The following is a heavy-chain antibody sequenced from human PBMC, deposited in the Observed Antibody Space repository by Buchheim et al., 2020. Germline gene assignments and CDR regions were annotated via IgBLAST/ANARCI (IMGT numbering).Heavy chain of an antibody. CDR1: GGSFSGYY. Sequence: QVQLQQWGAGLLKPSETLSLTCAVYGGSFSGYYWSWIRQPPGKGLEWIGEINHSGSTNYNPSLKSRVTISVDKSKNQFSLKLSSVTAADTAVYYCARRAATRLYYYYYGMDVWGQGTT. CDR2: INHSGST. D-gene: IGHD2-15*01. CDR3: ARRAATRLYYYYYGMDV. J-gene: IGHJ6*02. V-gene: IGHV4-34*01.